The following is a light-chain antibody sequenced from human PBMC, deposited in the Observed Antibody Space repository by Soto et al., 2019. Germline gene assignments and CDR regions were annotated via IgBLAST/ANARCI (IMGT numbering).Light chain of an antibody. Sequence: EIVLTQSPGTLSLSPGERATLSCRASQTVSSTYLGWYQQKPGQAPRLLIYGASSRATGIPDRFSGSGSGTDFTLTIPRLEPEDFAVYYCQQYHSSPYTFGQGTRLEIK. V-gene: IGKV3-20*01. CDR2: GAS. CDR3: QQYHSSPYT. J-gene: IGKJ2*01. CDR1: QTVSSTY.